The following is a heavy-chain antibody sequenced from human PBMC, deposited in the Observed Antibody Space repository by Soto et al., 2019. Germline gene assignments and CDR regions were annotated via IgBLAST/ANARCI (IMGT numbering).Heavy chain of an antibody. V-gene: IGHV4-59*01. CDR3: ARSPPYGSGSYYPYGYGMDV. CDR2: IYYSGST. J-gene: IGHJ6*02. D-gene: IGHD3-10*01. CDR1: GGSISSYY. Sequence: LSLTCTVSGGSISSYYWSWIRQPPGKGLEWIGYIYYSGSTNYNPSLKSRVTISVDTSKNQFSLKLSSVTAADTAVYYCARSPPYGSGSYYPYGYGMDVWGQGTTVTVSS.